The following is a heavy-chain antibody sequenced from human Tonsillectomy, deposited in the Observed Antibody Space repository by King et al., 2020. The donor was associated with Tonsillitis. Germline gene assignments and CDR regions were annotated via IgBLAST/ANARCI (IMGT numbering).Heavy chain of an antibody. CDR3: ARGQPFLDFWSGYYPYYSDY. CDR2: INHSGST. J-gene: IGHJ4*02. Sequence: VQLQQWGAGLLKPSETLSLTCAVYGGSFSGYYWSWIRQPPGKGLEWIGEINHSGSTNYNPSLKSRVTISVDTSKNQFSLKLSSVTAADTAVYYCARGQPFLDFWSGYYPYYSDYWGQGTLVTVSS. V-gene: IGHV4-34*01. CDR1: GGSFSGYY. D-gene: IGHD3-3*01.